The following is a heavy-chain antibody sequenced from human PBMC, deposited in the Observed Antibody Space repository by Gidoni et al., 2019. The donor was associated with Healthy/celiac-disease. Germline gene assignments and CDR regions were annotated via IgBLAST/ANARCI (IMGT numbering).Heavy chain of an antibody. J-gene: IGHJ5*02. CDR3: ARVGATRESFDP. D-gene: IGHD1-26*01. Sequence: QVQLQQWGAGLLKPSETLSLTCAVDGGSFSGYYWSWIRQPPGKGLEWIGEINHSGSTNYNPSLKSRVTISVDTSKNQFSLKLSSVTAADTAVYYCARVGATRESFDPWGQGTLVTVSS. CDR1: GGSFSGYY. V-gene: IGHV4-34*01. CDR2: INHSGST.